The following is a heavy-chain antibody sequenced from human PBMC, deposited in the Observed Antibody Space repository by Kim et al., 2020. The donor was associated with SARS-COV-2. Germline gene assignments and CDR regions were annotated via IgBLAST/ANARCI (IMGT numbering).Heavy chain of an antibody. Sequence: VKGRFTISRDDSKSIAYLHMNSLKTEDTAVYYCTRALIPHSSGWYPNFDYWGQGTLVTVSS. D-gene: IGHD6-19*01. V-gene: IGHV3-49*02. CDR3: TRALIPHSSGWYPNFDY. J-gene: IGHJ4*02.